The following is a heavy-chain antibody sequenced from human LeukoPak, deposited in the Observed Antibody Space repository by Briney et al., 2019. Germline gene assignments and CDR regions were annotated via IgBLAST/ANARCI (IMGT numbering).Heavy chain of an antibody. CDR2: IIPIFGTA. V-gene: IGHV1-69*13. CDR1: GGTFSSYA. CDR3: ARASRGYSYGPLDY. J-gene: IGHJ4*02. D-gene: IGHD5-18*01. Sequence: ASVKVSCKASGGTFSSYAISWVRQAPGQGLEWMGGIIPIFGTASYAQEFQGRVTITADESTSTAYMELSSLRSEDTAVYYCARASRGYSYGPLDYWGQGTLVTVSS.